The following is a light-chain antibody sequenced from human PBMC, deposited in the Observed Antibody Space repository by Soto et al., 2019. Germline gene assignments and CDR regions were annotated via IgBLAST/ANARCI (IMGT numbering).Light chain of an antibody. J-gene: IGKJ1*01. CDR1: QSISTW. CDR2: KAS. V-gene: IGKV1-5*03. CDR3: QQYDSYPWT. Sequence: DIQMTQSPSTLSASVGDRVTITCRASQSISTWLAWYQQKPGKAPILLIYKASNLESGVPSSFSGSGSGTEFTLAISSLQPDDFAAYYCQQYDSYPWTFGHGTKVELK.